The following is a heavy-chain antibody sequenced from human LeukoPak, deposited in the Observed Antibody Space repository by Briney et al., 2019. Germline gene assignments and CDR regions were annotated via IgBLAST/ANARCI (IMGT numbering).Heavy chain of an antibody. Sequence: QPGGSLRLSCAASGFTVSSNYMSWVRQAPGKGLEWVSVIYSGGGTYYADSVKGRFTISRDNSKNTLYLQMNSLRPEDTAVYYCGRETQAAGYYFDYWGQGTLVTVSS. CDR1: GFTVSSNY. CDR2: IYSGGGT. J-gene: IGHJ4*02. D-gene: IGHD6-13*01. V-gene: IGHV3-66*01. CDR3: GRETQAAGYYFDY.